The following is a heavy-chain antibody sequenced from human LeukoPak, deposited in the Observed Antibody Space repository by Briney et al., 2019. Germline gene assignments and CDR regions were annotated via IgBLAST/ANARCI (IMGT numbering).Heavy chain of an antibody. D-gene: IGHD2-8*01. J-gene: IGHJ4*02. CDR1: GGSISSYY. Sequence: SETLSLTCTVSGGSISSYYWSWIRQPPGKGLEGIGYIYYSGSTNYNPSLKSRGTISVDTSKNQFSLKLSSVTAADTAVYYCARKKTVYFDYWGQGTLVTVSS. V-gene: IGHV4-59*08. CDR2: IYYSGST. CDR3: ARKKTVYFDY.